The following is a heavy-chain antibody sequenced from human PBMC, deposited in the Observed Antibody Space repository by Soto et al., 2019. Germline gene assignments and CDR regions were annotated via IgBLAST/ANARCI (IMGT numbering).Heavy chain of an antibody. D-gene: IGHD1-26*01. CDR1: GASITYGGYS. J-gene: IGHJ4*02. CDR2: INHLETT. Sequence: SETLSLTCTVSGASITYGGYSWSWIRQTPGKGLEWIGYINHLETTFYNPSFESRLTLSIDRAKNQFSLKLHSMSAADRAVYFCARGGGSDSFDYWGQGILVTVSS. CDR3: ARGGGSDSFDY. V-gene: IGHV4-30-2*01.